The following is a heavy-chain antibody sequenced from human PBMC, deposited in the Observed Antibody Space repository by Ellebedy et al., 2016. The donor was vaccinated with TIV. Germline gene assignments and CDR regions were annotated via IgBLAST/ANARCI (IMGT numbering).Heavy chain of an antibody. V-gene: IGHV4-34*01. CDR1: GGSFSGYY. CDR3: ARHGHPYCSGGSCYSFGPKNWFDP. D-gene: IGHD2-15*01. J-gene: IGHJ5*02. Sequence: MPSETLSLTCAVYGGSFSGYYWSWIRQPPGKGLEWIGEINHSGSTNYNPSLKSRVTISVDTSKNQFSLKLSSVTAADTAVYYCARHGHPYCSGGSCYSFGPKNWFDPWGQGTLVTVSS. CDR2: INHSGST.